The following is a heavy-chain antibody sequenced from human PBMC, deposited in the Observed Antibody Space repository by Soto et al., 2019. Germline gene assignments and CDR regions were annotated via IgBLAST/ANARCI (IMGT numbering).Heavy chain of an antibody. CDR3: ARERTGTTSMDV. J-gene: IGHJ6*02. CDR2: MNPNSGNT. Sequence: QVQLVQSGAEVKKPGASVKVSCKASGYTFTSYDINWVRQATGQGLEWMGWMNPNSGNTGYAQKFRGRGTMTRNTSISTAYMELSSLRSADTAVYYCARERTGTTSMDVWGQGTTVTVSS. CDR1: GYTFTSYD. D-gene: IGHD1-1*01. V-gene: IGHV1-8*01.